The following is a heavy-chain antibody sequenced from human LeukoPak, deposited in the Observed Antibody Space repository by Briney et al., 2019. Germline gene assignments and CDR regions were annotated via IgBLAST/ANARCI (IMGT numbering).Heavy chain of an antibody. Sequence: ASVTVSCKASGYTFTSYDINWVRQAPGQGLEWMGWMNPNSGNTGYAQKFQGRVTMTRNTSISTAYMELSSLRSEDTAVYYCARDRVDRNYYYGMDVWGQGTTVTVSS. J-gene: IGHJ6*02. CDR1: GYTFTSYD. D-gene: IGHD1-14*01. CDR2: MNPNSGNT. CDR3: ARDRVDRNYYYGMDV. V-gene: IGHV1-8*01.